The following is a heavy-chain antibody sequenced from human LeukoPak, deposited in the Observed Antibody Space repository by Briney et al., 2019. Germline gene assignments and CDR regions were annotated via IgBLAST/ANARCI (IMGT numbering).Heavy chain of an antibody. CDR2: ITSDSRYK. V-gene: IGHV3-21*04. J-gene: IGHJ4*02. D-gene: IGHD6-19*01. CDR1: GFTFSDYN. Sequence: GGSLTLSCAASGFTFSDYNMNWVRQAPGKSLEWVSSITSDSRYKYYVDSVRGRFTISRDNAKNSLYLQMNSLKAEDTAVYYCASDVGQWLVRGYLDYWGQGTLVTVSS. CDR3: ASDVGQWLVRGYLDY.